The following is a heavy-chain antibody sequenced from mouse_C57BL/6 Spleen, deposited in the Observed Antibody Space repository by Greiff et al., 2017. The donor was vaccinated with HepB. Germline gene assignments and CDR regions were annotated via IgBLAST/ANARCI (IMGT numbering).Heavy chain of an antibody. CDR2: IYPGDGDT. D-gene: IGHD2-4*01. V-gene: IGHV1-82*01. CDR3: ADLYYDYDG. Sequence: VQLQQSGPELVKPGASVKISCKASGYAFSSSWMNWVKQRPGKGLEWIGRIYPGDGDTNYNGKFKGKATLTAGKSSSTAYMQLSSLTSEDSAVYFCADLYYDYDGWGQGTTLTVSS. J-gene: IGHJ2*01. CDR1: GYAFSSSW.